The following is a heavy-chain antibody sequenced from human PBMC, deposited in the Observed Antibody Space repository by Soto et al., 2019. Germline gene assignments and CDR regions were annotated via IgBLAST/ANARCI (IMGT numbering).Heavy chain of an antibody. V-gene: IGHV4-61*01. CDR2: IFYNGTA. D-gene: IGHD6-25*01. Sequence: SETLSLTCSVSGGSVSSGSFHWTWIRQPPGKGLQFIGSIFYNGTANYSPSLKNRVSISIDTSQSQFFLQLISVAAADTAVYYCAKSGGCYDTDFWGQRSLVTVSS. CDR3: AKSGGCYDTDF. J-gene: IGHJ1*01. CDR1: GGSVSSGSFH.